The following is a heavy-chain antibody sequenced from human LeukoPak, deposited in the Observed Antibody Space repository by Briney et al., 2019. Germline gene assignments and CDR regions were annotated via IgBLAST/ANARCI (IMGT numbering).Heavy chain of an antibody. CDR1: GFTFDDYA. D-gene: IGHD1-26*01. CDR2: ISYNSGNI. CDR3: TKDIRVGATFEAFDI. J-gene: IGHJ3*02. V-gene: IGHV3-9*01. Sequence: GRSLRLSCVASGFTFDDYAMHWVRQAQGKGLEWVSGISYNSGNIGYADSVKGRFTISRDNAKNSLYLQMNSLRAEDTALYYCTKDIRVGATFEAFDIWGQGTMVTVSS.